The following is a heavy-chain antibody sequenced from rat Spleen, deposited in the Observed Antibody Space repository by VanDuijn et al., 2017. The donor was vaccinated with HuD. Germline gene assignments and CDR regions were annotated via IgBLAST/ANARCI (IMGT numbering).Heavy chain of an antibody. D-gene: IGHD1-2*01. V-gene: IGHV5-7*01. Sequence: EVQLVESDGGLVQPGRSLKLSCAASGFTFSDYYMAWVRQAPTKGLEWVATINPDGSGTYYPDTVKGRFTISRDNAKSTLYLQMDSLRSEDTATYYCARPYYSGSFDYWGQGVMVTVSS. CDR1: GFTFSDYY. J-gene: IGHJ2*01. CDR3: ARPYYSGSFDY. CDR2: INPDGSGT.